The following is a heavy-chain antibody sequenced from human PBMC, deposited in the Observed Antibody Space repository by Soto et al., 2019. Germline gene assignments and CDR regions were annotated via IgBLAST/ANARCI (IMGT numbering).Heavy chain of an antibody. CDR1: GFTFSSYS. CDR3: ARDVDVQLWSDYYYYGMDV. Sequence: PGGSLRLSCAASGFTFSSYSMNWVRQAPGKGLEWVSSISSSSSYIYYADSVKGRFTISRDNAKNSLYLQMNSLRAEDTAVYYCARDVDVQLWSDYYYYGMDVRGQGTTVTVSS. V-gene: IGHV3-21*01. CDR2: ISSSSSYI. D-gene: IGHD5-18*01. J-gene: IGHJ6*02.